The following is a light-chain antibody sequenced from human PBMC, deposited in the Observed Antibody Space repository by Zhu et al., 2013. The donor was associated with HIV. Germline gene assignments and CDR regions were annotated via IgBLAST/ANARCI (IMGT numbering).Light chain of an antibody. V-gene: IGKV1-27*01. CDR1: QGISNY. J-gene: IGKJ5*01. CDR2: AAS. CDR3: QKYNSAPS. Sequence: DIQMTQSPSSLSASVGDRVTITCRASQGISNYLAWYQQKPGKVPKLLIYAASTLQSGVPSRFSGSGSGTDFTLTISSLQPEDVATYYCQKYNSAPSFGQGTRLXIK.